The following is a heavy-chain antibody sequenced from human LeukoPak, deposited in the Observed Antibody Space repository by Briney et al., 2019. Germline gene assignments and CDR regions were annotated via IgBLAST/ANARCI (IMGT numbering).Heavy chain of an antibody. CDR3: ARDCGGHCYSGFDY. CDR1: GFTFSDYY. CDR2: ISASGSTI. V-gene: IGHV3-11*04. J-gene: IGHJ4*02. Sequence: GGSLRLSCAASGFTFSDYYMAWIRQAPGKGLEYTSHISASGSTIHYGDSVKGRFTIFRDDARNSVYLQMTSLRAEDTATYFCARDCGGHCYSGFDYWGQGALVTVSS. D-gene: IGHD2-21*02.